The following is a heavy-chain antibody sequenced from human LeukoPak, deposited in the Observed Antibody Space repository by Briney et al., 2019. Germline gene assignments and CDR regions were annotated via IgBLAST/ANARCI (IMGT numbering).Heavy chain of an antibody. J-gene: IGHJ4*02. CDR3: AISNDYGPFDY. V-gene: IGHV3-30-3*01. Sequence: GRSLRLSCAASGFTFSSYAMHWVRQAPGKGLEWVAVISYDGSNKYYADSVKGRFTISRDNSKNTLYLQMNSLRAEDTAVYYCAISNDYGPFDYWGQGTPVTVSS. D-gene: IGHD4-17*01. CDR1: GFTFSSYA. CDR2: ISYDGSNK.